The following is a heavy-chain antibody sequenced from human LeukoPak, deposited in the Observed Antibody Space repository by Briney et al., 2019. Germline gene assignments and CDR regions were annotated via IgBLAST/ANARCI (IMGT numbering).Heavy chain of an antibody. D-gene: IGHD6-19*01. Sequence: GGSLRLSCAASGFTFSSYSMNWVRQAPGKGLEWVSSISSSSSYIYYADSVKGRFTISRDNAKNSLYLQMNSLRAEDTAVYYCARDDIAVATCFDYWGQGTLVTVSS. V-gene: IGHV3-21*01. CDR3: ARDDIAVATCFDY. CDR1: GFTFSSYS. J-gene: IGHJ4*02. CDR2: ISSSSSYI.